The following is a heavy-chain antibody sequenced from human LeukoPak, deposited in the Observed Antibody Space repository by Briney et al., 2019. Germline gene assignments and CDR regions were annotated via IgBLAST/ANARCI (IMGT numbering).Heavy chain of an antibody. CDR1: GGSISSYY. Sequence: SETLSRTCTVSGGSISSYYWSWIRQPPGKGLEWIGYIYYSGSTNYNPSLKSRVTISVDKSKNQFSLKLSSVTAADTAVYYCARDRSDSSGYDAFDIWGQGTMVTVSS. CDR3: ARDRSDSSGYDAFDI. CDR2: IYYSGST. J-gene: IGHJ3*02. D-gene: IGHD3-22*01. V-gene: IGHV4-59*12.